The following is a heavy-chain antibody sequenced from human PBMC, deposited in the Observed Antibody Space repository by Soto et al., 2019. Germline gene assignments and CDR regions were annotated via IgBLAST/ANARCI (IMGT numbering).Heavy chain of an antibody. D-gene: IGHD3-16*01. V-gene: IGHV3-23*01. Sequence: GGSLRLSCAASGFTFISFAMSWVRQAPGKGLEWVSAISGRGGYTYYADSVKGRFTISRDNAKNMVYLQMSSLRAEDTAIYYCATDPIYFVWGTPMRSYWGPGTLVTVSS. CDR3: ATDPIYFVWGTPMRSY. CDR1: GFTFISFA. CDR2: ISGRGGYT. J-gene: IGHJ4*01.